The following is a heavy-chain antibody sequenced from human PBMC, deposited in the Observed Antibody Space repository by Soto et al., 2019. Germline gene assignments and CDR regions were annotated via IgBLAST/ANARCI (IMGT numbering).Heavy chain of an antibody. CDR1: GGSFGGYY. D-gene: IGHD4-17*01. CDR2: INHSGST. Sequence: SETLSLTCAVYGGSFGGYYWSWIRQPPGKGLEWIGEINHSGSTNYNPSLKSRVTISVDTSKNQFSLKLSSVTAADTAVYYCARVGYGGNSYGMDVWGQGTTVTVSS. J-gene: IGHJ6*02. CDR3: ARVGYGGNSYGMDV. V-gene: IGHV4-34*01.